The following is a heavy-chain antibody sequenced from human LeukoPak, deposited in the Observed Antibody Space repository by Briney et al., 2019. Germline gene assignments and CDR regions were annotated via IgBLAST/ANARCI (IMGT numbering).Heavy chain of an antibody. D-gene: IGHD3/OR15-3a*01. J-gene: IGHJ4*02. CDR1: GGPISSSSHY. Sequence: SETLSLTCTVSGGPISSSSHYWGRIRQPPGKGLEWIGSISNSGSTYYNPSLKSRVTISVDTSNNQFSLKLSSVTAADTAVYYCARQTGSGLFILPGGQGTLVTVSS. CDR2: ISNSGST. CDR3: ARQTGSGLFILP. V-gene: IGHV4-39*01.